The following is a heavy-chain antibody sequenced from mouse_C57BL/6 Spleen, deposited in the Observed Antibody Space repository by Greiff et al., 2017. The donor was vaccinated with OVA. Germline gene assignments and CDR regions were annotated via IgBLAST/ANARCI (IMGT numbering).Heavy chain of an antibody. J-gene: IGHJ4*01. CDR1: GFSFNTYA. V-gene: IGHV10-1*01. Sequence: EVKLVESGGGLVQPKGSLKLSCAASGFSFNTYAMNWVRQAPGKGLEWVARIRSKSNNYATYYADSVKDRFTISRDDSESMLHLQMNNLKTEDTAMYYCVRHGGLRRGEYYYAMDYWGQGTSVTVSS. CDR3: VRHGGLRRGEYYYAMDY. D-gene: IGHD2-2*01. CDR2: IRSKSNNYAT.